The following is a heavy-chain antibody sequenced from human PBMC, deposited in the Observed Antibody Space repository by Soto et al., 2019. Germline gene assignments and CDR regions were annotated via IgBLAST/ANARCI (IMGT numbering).Heavy chain of an antibody. CDR1: GGSISSGGYF. D-gene: IGHD3-10*01. Sequence: LSLTCAVSGGSISSGGYFWSWIRQPPGKGLEWIGYIYHSGSTNYNPSLKSRVTISVDKSKNQFSLKLSSVTAADTAVYYCARDLSYSSGHWGQGTLVTVSS. V-gene: IGHV4-30-2*01. CDR2: IYHSGST. J-gene: IGHJ4*02. CDR3: ARDLSYSSGH.